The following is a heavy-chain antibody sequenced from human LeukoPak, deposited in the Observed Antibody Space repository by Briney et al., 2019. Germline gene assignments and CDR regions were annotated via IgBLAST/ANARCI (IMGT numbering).Heavy chain of an antibody. CDR1: GGSFSGYY. J-gene: IGHJ4*02. D-gene: IGHD6-13*01. CDR3: AREYSSGWYEGDYFDY. Sequence: SETLSLTCAAYGGSFSGYYWSWIRQPPGKGLEWIGEINHSGSTNYNPSLKSRVTISVDTSKNQFSLKLSSVTAADTAVYYCAREYSSGWYEGDYFDYWGQGTLVTVSS. CDR2: INHSGST. V-gene: IGHV4-34*01.